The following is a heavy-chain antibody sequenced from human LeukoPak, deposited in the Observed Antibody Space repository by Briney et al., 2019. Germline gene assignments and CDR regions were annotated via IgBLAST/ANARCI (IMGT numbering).Heavy chain of an antibody. CDR2: INPNSGGT. J-gene: IGHJ4*02. Sequence: ASVKVSCKASGCTFTDNYMHWVRQAPGHGLEWMGWINPNSGGTNYAQKFQGSVTMTRDTSISTAYMELSRLRSDNTAVYYCARGTYYDSSAYSGVRLFDYWGQGTLVTVSS. D-gene: IGHD3-22*01. V-gene: IGHV1-2*02. CDR1: GCTFTDNY. CDR3: ARGTYYDSSAYSGVRLFDY.